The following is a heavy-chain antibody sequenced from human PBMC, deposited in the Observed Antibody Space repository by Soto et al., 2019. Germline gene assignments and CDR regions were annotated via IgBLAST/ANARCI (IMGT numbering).Heavy chain of an antibody. Sequence: EVQLVESGGGLVQPGGSLRLSCTASGFIVSDTYVNWVRQAPGKGLEWVSVISNRGDTHYADSVRGRFSLSRDISDNTLHLQMNNLRVEDTAVYYCAREPRYCRGSRCSITGDAYDIWGQATMVTVSS. CDR3: AREPRYCRGSRCSITGDAYDI. D-gene: IGHD2-15*01. J-gene: IGHJ3*02. V-gene: IGHV3-66*01. CDR2: ISNRGDT. CDR1: GFIVSDTY.